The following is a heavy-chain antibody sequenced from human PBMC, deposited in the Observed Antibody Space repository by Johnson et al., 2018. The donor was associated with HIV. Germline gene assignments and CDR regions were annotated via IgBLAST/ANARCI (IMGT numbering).Heavy chain of an antibody. CDR2: INGNGGTT. V-gene: IGHV3-NL1*01. CDR3: ARSGWYLSYAFDI. CDR1: GFAFSTYT. D-gene: IGHD6-19*01. J-gene: IGHJ3*02. Sequence: QVQLVESGGGVVQPGRSLRLSCAASGFAFSTYTMHRVRQAPGKGLEWVSGINGNGGTTDYAASVKGRFTISRDNSKNTLYLQMNSLRAEDTAVYYCARSGWYLSYAFDIWGQGTMVTVSS.